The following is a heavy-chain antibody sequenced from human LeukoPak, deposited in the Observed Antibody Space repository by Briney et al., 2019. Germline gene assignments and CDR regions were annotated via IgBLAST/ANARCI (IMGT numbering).Heavy chain of an antibody. CDR2: IYYSGST. J-gene: IGHJ4*02. D-gene: IGHD3-22*01. CDR1: GGSISSSSYY. Sequence: SETLSLTCTVSGGSISSSSYYWGWIRQPPGKGLEWTGSIYYSGSTYYNPSLKSRVTISVDTSKNQFSLKLSSVTAADTAVYYCARDNRNDSSGYILMYYFDYWGQGTLVTVSS. V-gene: IGHV4-39*07. CDR3: ARDNRNDSSGYILMYYFDY.